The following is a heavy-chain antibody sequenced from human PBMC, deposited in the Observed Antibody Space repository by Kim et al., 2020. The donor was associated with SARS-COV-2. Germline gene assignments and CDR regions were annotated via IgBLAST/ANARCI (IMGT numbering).Heavy chain of an antibody. CDR2: INPNSGGT. J-gene: IGHJ6*02. V-gene: IGHV1-2*02. CDR3: ARGDIVLMVYAMLYYYYGMDV. Sequence: ASVKVSCKASGYTFTGYYMHWVRQAPGQGLEWMGWINPNSGGTNYAQKFQGRVTMTRDTSISTAYMELSRLRSDDTAVYYCARGDIVLMVYAMLYYYYGMDVWGQGTTVTVSS. D-gene: IGHD2-8*01. CDR1: GYTFTGYY.